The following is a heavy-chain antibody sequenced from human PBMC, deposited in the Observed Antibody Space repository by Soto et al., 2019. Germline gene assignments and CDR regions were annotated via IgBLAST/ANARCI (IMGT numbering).Heavy chain of an antibody. CDR3: AHRRVTMIVHDAFDI. D-gene: IGHD3-22*01. Sequence: SGPTLVNPTRTLTLTCTFSGFSLSTSGVGVGWIRQPPGKALEWLALIYWNDDKRYSPSLKSRLTITKDTSKNQVVLTMTNMDPVDTATYYCAHRRVTMIVHDAFDIWGQGTMVTVSS. J-gene: IGHJ3*02. CDR1: GFSLSTSGVG. V-gene: IGHV2-5*01. CDR2: IYWNDDK.